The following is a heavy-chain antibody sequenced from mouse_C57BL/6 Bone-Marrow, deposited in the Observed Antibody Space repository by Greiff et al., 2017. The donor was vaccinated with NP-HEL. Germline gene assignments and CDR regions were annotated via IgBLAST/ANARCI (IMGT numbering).Heavy chain of an antibody. CDR3: ARQGDLLLPYYFDY. V-gene: IGHV5-12*01. CDR2: ISNGGGST. CDR1: GFTFSDYY. Sequence: EVMLVESGGGLVQPGGSLKLSCAASGFTFSDYYMYWVRQTPEKRLEWVAYISNGGGSTYYPDTVKGRFTISRDNAKNTLYLQMSRLKSEDTAMYYCARQGDLLLPYYFDYWGQGTTLTVSS. D-gene: IGHD1-1*01. J-gene: IGHJ2*01.